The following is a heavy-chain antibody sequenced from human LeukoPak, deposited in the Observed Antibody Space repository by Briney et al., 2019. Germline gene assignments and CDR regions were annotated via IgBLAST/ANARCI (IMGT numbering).Heavy chain of an antibody. J-gene: IGHJ6*02. Sequence: PSQTLSLTCTVSGGSISSYYWSWIRQPPGKGLEWIGYIYYSGSTNYNPSLKSRVTISVDTSKNQFSLKLSSVTAADTAVYYCARATYYDFWSNAYYYYYGMDVWGQGTTVTVSS. CDR3: ARATYYDFWSNAYYYYYGMDV. V-gene: IGHV4-59*01. D-gene: IGHD3-3*01. CDR2: IYYSGST. CDR1: GGSISSYY.